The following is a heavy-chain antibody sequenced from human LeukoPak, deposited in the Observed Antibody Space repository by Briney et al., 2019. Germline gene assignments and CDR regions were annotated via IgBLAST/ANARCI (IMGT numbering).Heavy chain of an antibody. Sequence: SETLSLTCTVSGVSISSYYWSWIRQPAGKGLEGIGRIYSSGSTNYNPSLKSRVTMSLDMSKNQFSLKLSSATAADTAMYYCARDGMAGGWGQGILVTVSS. V-gene: IGHV4-4*07. CDR2: IYSSGST. D-gene: IGHD6-19*01. CDR1: GVSISSYY. J-gene: IGHJ4*02. CDR3: ARDGMAGG.